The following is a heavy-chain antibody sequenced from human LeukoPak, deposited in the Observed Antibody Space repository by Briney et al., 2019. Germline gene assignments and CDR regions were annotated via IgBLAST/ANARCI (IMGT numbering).Heavy chain of an antibody. J-gene: IGHJ4*02. CDR3: ARVEMATITVDY. CDR1: GGSISSYY. D-gene: IGHD5-24*01. V-gene: IGHV4-59*08. CDR2: IYYSGST. Sequence: SETLSLTCTVSGGSISSYYWSWIRQPPGKGLEWIGYIYYSGSTNYNPSLKRRVTILVATSKNQFPLKLSSVTAADTAVYYCARVEMATITVDYWGQGTLVTVSS.